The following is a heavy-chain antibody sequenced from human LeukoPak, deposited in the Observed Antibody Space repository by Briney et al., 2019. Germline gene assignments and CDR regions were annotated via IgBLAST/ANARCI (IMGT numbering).Heavy chain of an antibody. V-gene: IGHV3-48*01. CDR2: ISTSPSTI. D-gene: IGHD2-2*01. CDR1: GFTFSTYG. Sequence: QPGGSLRLSCAASGFTFSTYGMNWVRQAPGKGLEWVSYISTSPSTIYYADSVKGRFTISRDNAKKSMYLQMNSLRAEDTAVYYCAKLDADIVVVPAASDPWGQGTLVTVSS. J-gene: IGHJ5*02. CDR3: AKLDADIVVVPAASDP.